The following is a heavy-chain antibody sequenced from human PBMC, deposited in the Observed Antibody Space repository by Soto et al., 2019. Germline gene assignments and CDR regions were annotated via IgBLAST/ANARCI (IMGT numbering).Heavy chain of an antibody. D-gene: IGHD2-15*01. CDR3: ARGYCSGDTCYHIDY. CDR2: ISGSGGST. J-gene: IGHJ4*02. V-gene: IGHV3-23*01. CDR1: EFTYSSNA. Sequence: RGSLRLSFAAAEFTYSSNAMSWVRQAPGKGLEWVSSISGSGGSTYYTDSVKGRFTISRDNSKNTVYLQMNSLRAEDTAVYFCARGYCSGDTCYHIDYWGQGTLVTVSS.